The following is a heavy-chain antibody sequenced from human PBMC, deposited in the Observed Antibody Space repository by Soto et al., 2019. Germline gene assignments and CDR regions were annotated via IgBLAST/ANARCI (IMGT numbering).Heavy chain of an antibody. CDR1: GGSISSGDYY. V-gene: IGHV4-30-4*01. CDR3: AGARGARYFDY. CDR2: IYYSGST. J-gene: IGHJ4*02. Sequence: QVQLQESGPGLVKPSQTLSLTCTVSGGSISSGDYYWSWIRQPPGKGLEWIGYIYYSGSTYYNPSLKSRVTIAVDTSKIRFSLKLSSVTAADTAVYYCAGARGARYFDYWSQGTLGTVSS. D-gene: IGHD2-15*01.